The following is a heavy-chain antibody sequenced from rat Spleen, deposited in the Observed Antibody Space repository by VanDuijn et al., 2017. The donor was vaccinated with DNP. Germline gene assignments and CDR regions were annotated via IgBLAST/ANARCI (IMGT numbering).Heavy chain of an antibody. D-gene: IGHD1-1*01. J-gene: IGHJ4*01. CDR1: GFTFSDYA. Sequence: EVQLVESGGGLVQPGNSLKLSCAASGFTFSDYAMAWVRQSPKKGLEWVATIIYDGSGTYYRDSVKGRFTISRDNSKSTLYLQVDSMRSGDTATYYCAMRIYYSGEVRAMDAWGQGNSVTVSS. CDR2: IIYDGSGT. V-gene: IGHV5-17*01. CDR3: AMRIYYSGEVRAMDA.